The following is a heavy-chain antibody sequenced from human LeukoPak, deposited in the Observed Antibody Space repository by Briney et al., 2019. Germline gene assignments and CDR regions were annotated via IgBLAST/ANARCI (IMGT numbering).Heavy chain of an antibody. CDR1: GGTFSSYA. V-gene: IGHV1-69*13. J-gene: IGHJ4*02. CDR3: ARGWIQLWALDY. Sequence: GASVKVSCKASGGTFSSYAISWVQQAPGQGLEWMGGIIPIFGTANYAQKFQGRVTITADESTSTAYMELSSLRSEDTAVYYCARGWIQLWALDYWGQGTLVTVSS. CDR2: IIPIFGTA. D-gene: IGHD5-18*01.